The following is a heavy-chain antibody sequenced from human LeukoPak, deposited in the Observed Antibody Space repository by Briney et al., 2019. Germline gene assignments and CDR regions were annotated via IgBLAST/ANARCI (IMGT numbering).Heavy chain of an antibody. Sequence: PSETLSLTCTVSGGSISSYYWSWIRQPPGKGLEWIGYIYYSGSTNYNPSLKSRVTISVDTSKNQFSLKLSSVTAADTAVYYCARGSYGSGSYYDMDVWGKGTTVTVSS. CDR1: GGSISSYY. D-gene: IGHD3-10*01. J-gene: IGHJ6*03. CDR2: IYYSGST. CDR3: ARGSYGSGSYYDMDV. V-gene: IGHV4-59*01.